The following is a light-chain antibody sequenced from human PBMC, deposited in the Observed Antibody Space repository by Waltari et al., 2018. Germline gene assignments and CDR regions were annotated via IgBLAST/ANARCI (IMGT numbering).Light chain of an antibody. V-gene: IGLV2-14*01. Sequence: QSALTQPASVSGSPGQSITISCTGTSSDVGGYNYVSWYQQHPGKAPKLMLYDVSNRPSGVSNPFSGSKSGNTASLTISGLQAEDEADYYCSSYTSSSLWVFGTGTKVTVL. CDR1: SSDVGGYNY. J-gene: IGLJ1*01. CDR2: DVS. CDR3: SSYTSSSLWV.